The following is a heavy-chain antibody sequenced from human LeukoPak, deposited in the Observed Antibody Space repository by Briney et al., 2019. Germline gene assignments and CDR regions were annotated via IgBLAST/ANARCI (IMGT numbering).Heavy chain of an antibody. CDR3: ASGGIAYNWFDP. V-gene: IGHV1-8*01. CDR1: GYTFTSYD. D-gene: IGHD6-13*01. J-gene: IGHJ5*02. CDR2: MNPNSGNT. Sequence: GASVKVSCKASGYTFTSYDINWVRQATGQGLEWMGWMNPNSGNTGYAQKFQGRVTMTRYTSISTAYMELSSLRSEDTAVYYCASGGIAYNWFDPWGQGTLVTVSS.